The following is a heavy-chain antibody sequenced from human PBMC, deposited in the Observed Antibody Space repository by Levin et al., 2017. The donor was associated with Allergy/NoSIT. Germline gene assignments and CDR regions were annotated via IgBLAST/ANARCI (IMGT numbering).Heavy chain of an antibody. CDR2: ISSSSSHI. V-gene: IGHV3-21*01. CDR3: VRVKSPYGMDG. CDR1: GFTFSSYS. J-gene: IGHJ6*02. Sequence: GGSLRLSCAASGFTFSSYSMNWVRQAPGKGLEWVSSISSSSSHIYYADSVKGRFTISRDNAKNSLYLQMNSLRAEDTAVYYCVRVKSPYGMDGWGQGTTVTVSS.